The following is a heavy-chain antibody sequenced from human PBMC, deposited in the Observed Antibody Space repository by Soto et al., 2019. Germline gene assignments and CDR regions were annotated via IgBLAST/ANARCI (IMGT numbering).Heavy chain of an antibody. CDR2: ISYDGSNK. J-gene: IGHJ6*02. CDR1: GFTFSSYA. CDR3: ARDLLKIVLVPAVLPGYYYYGMDV. D-gene: IGHD2-2*01. Sequence: GGSLRLSCAASGFTFSSYAMHWVRQAPGKGLEWVAVISYDGSNKYYADSVKGRFTISRDNSKNTLYLQMNSLRAEDTAVYYCARDLLKIVLVPAVLPGYYYYGMDVWGQGTTVTVSS. V-gene: IGHV3-30-3*01.